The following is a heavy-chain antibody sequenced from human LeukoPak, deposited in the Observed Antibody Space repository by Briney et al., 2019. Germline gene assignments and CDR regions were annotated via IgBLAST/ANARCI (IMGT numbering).Heavy chain of an antibody. V-gene: IGHV3-30*18. D-gene: IGHD6-19*01. CDR1: GFTFSSYG. Sequence: GRSLRLSCAASGFTFSSYGMHWVRLAPGKGLEWVAVISYDGSNKYYADSVKGRFTISRDNSKNTLYLQMNSLRAEDTAVYYCAKEGRIAVAHGFDYWGQGTPVTVSS. CDR2: ISYDGSNK. CDR3: AKEGRIAVAHGFDY. J-gene: IGHJ4*02.